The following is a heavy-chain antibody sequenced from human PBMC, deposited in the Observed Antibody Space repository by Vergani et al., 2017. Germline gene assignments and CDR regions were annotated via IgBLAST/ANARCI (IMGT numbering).Heavy chain of an antibody. CDR1: GFTFSSYG. D-gene: IGHD6-13*01. V-gene: IGHV3-30*18. CDR3: AKDAGSSWYRFFDY. J-gene: IGHJ4*02. Sequence: QVQLVESGGGVVQPGRSLRLSCAASGFTFSSYGMHWVRQAPGKGLEWVAVISYDGSNKYYADSVKGRFTLSRDNSKNTLYLQMNSLRAEDTAVYYCAKDAGSSWYRFFDYWGQGTLVTVSS. CDR2: ISYDGSNK.